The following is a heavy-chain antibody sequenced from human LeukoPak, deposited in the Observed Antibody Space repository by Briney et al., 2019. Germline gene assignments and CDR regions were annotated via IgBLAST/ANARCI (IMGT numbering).Heavy chain of an antibody. D-gene: IGHD2-15*01. CDR2: INPNTGGT. Sequence: ASVKVSCKASGYTFTGYYIHWVRQAPGQGLEWMGWINPNTGGTNYAQKFQGRVTMTRDTSISTAYMELSRLRSDDTAVYYCASGRGYCNGGSCYSPFDYWGQGTLVTVSS. V-gene: IGHV1-2*02. J-gene: IGHJ4*02. CDR3: ASGRGYCNGGSCYSPFDY. CDR1: GYTFTGYY.